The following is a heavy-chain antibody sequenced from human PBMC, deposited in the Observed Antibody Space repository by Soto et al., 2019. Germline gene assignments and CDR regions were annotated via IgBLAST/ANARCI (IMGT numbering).Heavy chain of an antibody. V-gene: IGHV4-61*01. Sequence: TSETLSLTCTVSGGSDNTAPYYWSSIRQPPGRGLQWIGYIYYSGSTNYNPSLKSAVHLSLDTSKNQFSLNLSSVTAAVTAVYFCARDHNSFYDTSGYYPNFEYWGQGTLVTVSS. CDR3: ARDHNSFYDTSGYYPNFEY. CDR2: IYYSGST. D-gene: IGHD3-22*01. J-gene: IGHJ4*02. CDR1: GGSDNTAPYY.